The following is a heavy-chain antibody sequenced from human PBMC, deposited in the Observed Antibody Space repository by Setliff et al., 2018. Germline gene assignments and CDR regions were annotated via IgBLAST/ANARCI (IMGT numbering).Heavy chain of an antibody. CDR2: INPSGGLT. V-gene: IGHV1-46*01. CDR1: GYTLTNYY. D-gene: IGHD2-21*02. J-gene: IGHJ5*02. CDR3: AQTKGFVDGYLDP. Sequence: GASVKVSCKASGYTLTNYYMHWVRQAPGQGLEWMGIINPSGGLTRYAQKFQGRVTMTRDTSTSTVYMDLTRLTSDDTAVYYCAQTKGFVDGYLDPWGQGTLVTVSS.